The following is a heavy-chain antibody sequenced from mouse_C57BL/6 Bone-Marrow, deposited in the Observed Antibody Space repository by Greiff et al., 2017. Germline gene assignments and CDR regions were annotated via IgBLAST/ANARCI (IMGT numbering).Heavy chain of an antibody. CDR3: ASLYGNYVGYAMDY. CDR2: INPNNGGT. CDR1: GYTFTDYY. Sequence: VQLLQSGPELVKPGASVKISCKASGYTFTDYYMNWVKQSHGKSLEWIGDINPNNGGTSYNQKYKGKATLTVYKSSSTAYMARRSLTSENSAVYYCASLYGNYVGYAMDYWGQGTSVTVSS. D-gene: IGHD2-1*01. J-gene: IGHJ4*01. V-gene: IGHV1-26*01.